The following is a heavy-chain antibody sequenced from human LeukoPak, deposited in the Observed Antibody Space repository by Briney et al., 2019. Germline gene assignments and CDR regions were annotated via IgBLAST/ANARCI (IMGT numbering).Heavy chain of an antibody. V-gene: IGHV4-34*01. CDR2: INHSGST. CDR1: GGSFSGYY. D-gene: IGHD6-19*01. J-gene: IGHJ4*02. CDR3: ARDGIAVAGTGVDY. Sequence: PSETLSLTCAVYGGSFSGYYWSWIRQPPGKGLEWIGEINHSGSTNYNPSLKSRVTISVDTSKNQFSLKLSSVTAADTAVYYCARDGIAVAGTGVDYWGQGTLSPSPQ.